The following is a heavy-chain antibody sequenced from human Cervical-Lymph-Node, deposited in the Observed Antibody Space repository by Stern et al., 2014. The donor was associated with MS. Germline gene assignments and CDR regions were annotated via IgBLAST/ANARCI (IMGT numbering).Heavy chain of an antibody. CDR1: GYRFPTYW. Sequence: EVQLLESGAEVKKPGESLKISCKGSGYRFPTYWIGWVGQMPGKGLGGMGIIYPADSDTRYSPSFQGQVTISADRSISTAYLQWSSLKASDTAMYYCARQDSSGYYVYWGQGTLVTVSS. CDR3: ARQDSSGYYVY. J-gene: IGHJ4*02. CDR2: IYPADSDT. V-gene: IGHV5-51*01. D-gene: IGHD3-22*01.